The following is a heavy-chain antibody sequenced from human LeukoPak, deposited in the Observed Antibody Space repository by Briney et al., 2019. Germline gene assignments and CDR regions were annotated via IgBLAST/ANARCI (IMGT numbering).Heavy chain of an antibody. V-gene: IGHV1-8*01. CDR2: MNPNSGNT. J-gene: IGHJ5*02. CDR1: GYTFPSYD. D-gene: IGHD3-22*01. Sequence: GASVKVSCKASGYTFPSYDINWVRQAPGQGLERMEWMNPNSGNTGYAQKFQGRVTMTRNTSISTAYMELSSLRSEDTAVYYCARALTYYYDSSADWFDPWGQGTLVTVSS. CDR3: ARALTYYYDSSADWFDP.